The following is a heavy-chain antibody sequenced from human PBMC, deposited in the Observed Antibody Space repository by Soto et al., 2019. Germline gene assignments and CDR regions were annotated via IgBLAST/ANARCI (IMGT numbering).Heavy chain of an antibody. D-gene: IGHD2-2*01. Sequence: PGGSLRLSCAASGFTFRSYSIHWVRQGPGKGLEWVALIWFDGSKKYYVDSVKGRFAVSRDNSKNTLYLQMNSLRVEDTAVYYCARDRLVPYGYGMDVWGQGTTVTVSS. J-gene: IGHJ6*02. CDR2: IWFDGSKK. CDR3: ARDRLVPYGYGMDV. CDR1: GFTFRSYS. V-gene: IGHV3-33*01.